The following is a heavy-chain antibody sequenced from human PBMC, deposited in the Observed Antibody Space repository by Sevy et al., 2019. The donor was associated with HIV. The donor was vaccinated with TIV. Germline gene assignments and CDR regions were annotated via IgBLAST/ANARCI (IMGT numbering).Heavy chain of an antibody. CDR3: AKDPRWWFGELYHFDY. D-gene: IGHD3-10*01. Sequence: GGSLRLSCAASGFTFSSYAMSWVRQAPGKGLEWVSAISGSGGSTYYADSVKGRFTISRDNSKNTLYLQMNSLRAEDTAVYYCAKDPRWWFGELYHFDYWGQGTLVTVSS. CDR2: ISGSGGST. V-gene: IGHV3-23*01. CDR1: GFTFSSYA. J-gene: IGHJ4*02.